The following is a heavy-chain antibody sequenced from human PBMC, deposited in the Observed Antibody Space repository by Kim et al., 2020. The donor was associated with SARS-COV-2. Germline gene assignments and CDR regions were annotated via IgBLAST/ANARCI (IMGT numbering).Heavy chain of an antibody. Sequence: GGSLRLSCAASGFTFSSYSMNWVHQAPGKGLEWVSSISSSSSNIYYADSVKGRFTISRDNAKNSLYLQMNSLRAEDTAVYYCARLVGYSYGYPDYYCMDVWGQGTTVTVSS. D-gene: IGHD5-18*01. J-gene: IGHJ6*02. CDR1: GFTFSSYS. CDR3: ARLVGYSYGYPDYYCMDV. V-gene: IGHV3-21*01. CDR2: ISSSSSNI.